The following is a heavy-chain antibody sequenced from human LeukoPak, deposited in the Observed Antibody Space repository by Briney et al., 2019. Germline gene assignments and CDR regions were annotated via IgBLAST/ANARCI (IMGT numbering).Heavy chain of an antibody. CDR2: IIPIFGTA. Sequence: SVKVSCKASGGTFSSYAISWVRQAPGQGLEWMGGIIPIFGTANYVQKFQGRVTITADESTSTAYMELSSLRSEDTAVYYCARGHSDSGWGHYDYWGQGTLVTVSS. D-gene: IGHD6-19*01. V-gene: IGHV1-69*13. CDR3: ARGHSDSGWGHYDY. CDR1: GGTFSSYA. J-gene: IGHJ4*02.